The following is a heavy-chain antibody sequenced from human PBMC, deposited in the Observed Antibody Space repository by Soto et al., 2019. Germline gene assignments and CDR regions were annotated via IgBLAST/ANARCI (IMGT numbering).Heavy chain of an antibody. CDR2: IKPDESEN. D-gene: IGHD4-4*01. V-gene: IGHV3-7*01. CDR3: VRGGSNYAS. J-gene: IGHJ5*02. CDR1: GFTFSDSW. Sequence: EVQLVESGGGLVQPGGSLRLSCTASGFTFSDSWMTWVRQAPGKGLDWVARIKPDESENKYADSVKGRFSISRDNAKNSMYLRMDSLRGEDTAVYYCVRGGSNYASWGQGTLVTVSS.